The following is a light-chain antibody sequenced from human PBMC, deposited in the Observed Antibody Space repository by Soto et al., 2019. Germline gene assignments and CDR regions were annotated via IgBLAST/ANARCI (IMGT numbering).Light chain of an antibody. Sequence: EIVLTQSPGTLSLSPGERATLSCRASQSVGSNYLAWYQQKPGQAPRLLIYGASSRATGIPDRFSGSGSGKDFTLTISRLGPEDLEVYYCQKYGSSVWTFGQGTKVEIK. CDR3: QKYGSSVWT. V-gene: IGKV3-20*01. J-gene: IGKJ1*01. CDR1: QSVGSNY. CDR2: GAS.